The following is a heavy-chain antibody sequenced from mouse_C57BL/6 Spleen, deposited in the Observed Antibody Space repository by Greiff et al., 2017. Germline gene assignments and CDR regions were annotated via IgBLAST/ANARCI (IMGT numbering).Heavy chain of an antibody. CDR1: GFNIKDYY. J-gene: IGHJ2*01. D-gene: IGHD2-2*01. CDR3: TTEGYDDCDY. CDR2: IDPEDGDT. Sequence: EVQVVESGAELVRPGASVKLSCTASGFNIKDYYMHWVKQRPEQGLEWIGRIDPEDGDTEYAPKFQGKATLTADKSSNTAYLQLSSLTSEDTAVYYCTTEGYDDCDYWGQGTTLTVSS. V-gene: IGHV14-1*01.